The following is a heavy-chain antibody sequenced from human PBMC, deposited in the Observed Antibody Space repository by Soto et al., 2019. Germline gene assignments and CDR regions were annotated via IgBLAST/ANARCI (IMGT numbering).Heavy chain of an antibody. V-gene: IGHV5-51*01. CDR1: GYSFTSYW. Sequence: GESLKISCKGSGYSFTSYWIGWVRQMPGKGLEWMGIIYPGDSDTRYSPSFQGQVTISADKSISTAYLQWSSLKASDTAMYYCARTLIAAYYYYAMDVWGQGTTVTVS. D-gene: IGHD6-6*01. CDR3: ARTLIAAYYYYAMDV. J-gene: IGHJ6*02. CDR2: IYPGDSDT.